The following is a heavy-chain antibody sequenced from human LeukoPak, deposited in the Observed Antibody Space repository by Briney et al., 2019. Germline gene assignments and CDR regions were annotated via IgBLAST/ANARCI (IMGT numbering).Heavy chain of an antibody. V-gene: IGHV4-59*12. D-gene: IGHD1-1*01. CDR3: ARATTYGMDV. Sequence: SETLSLTCTVSGGSISSYYWSWIRQPPGKGLEWIGYIYYSGSTNYNPSLKSRVTISVDTSKNQFSLKLSSVTAADTAVYYCARATTYGMDVWGQGTTVTVSS. CDR2: IYYSGST. J-gene: IGHJ6*02. CDR1: GGSISSYY.